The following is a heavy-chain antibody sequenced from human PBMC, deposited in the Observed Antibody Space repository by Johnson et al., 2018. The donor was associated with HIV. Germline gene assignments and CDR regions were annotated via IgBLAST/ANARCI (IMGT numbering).Heavy chain of an antibody. CDR1: GFTFSDYY. J-gene: IGHJ3*02. V-gene: IGHV3-11*04. CDR3: ARAHDAFDI. Sequence: QVQLVESGGGLVQPGGSLRLSCSASGFTFSDYYITWIRQAPGKGLEWISYISSSGSTIYYADSVKGRFTSSRDNSKNTLYLQMNSLRAEDTAVYYCARAHDAFDIWGQGTMVTVSS. CDR2: ISSSGSTI.